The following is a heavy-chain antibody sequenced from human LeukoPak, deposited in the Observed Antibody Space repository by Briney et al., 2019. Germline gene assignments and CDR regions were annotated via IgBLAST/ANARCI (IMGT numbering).Heavy chain of an antibody. J-gene: IGHJ4*02. CDR2: ISSSSSYI. D-gene: IGHD3-22*01. Sequence: GGSLRLSCAASGFTFSSYSMNWVRQAPGKGLEWVSSISSSSSYIYYADSVKGRLTISRDNAKNSLYLQMNSLRAEDTAVYYCARDVTYYYDSSGYYGNPRYFDYWGQGTLVTVSS. V-gene: IGHV3-21*01. CDR3: ARDVTYYYDSSGYYGNPRYFDY. CDR1: GFTFSSYS.